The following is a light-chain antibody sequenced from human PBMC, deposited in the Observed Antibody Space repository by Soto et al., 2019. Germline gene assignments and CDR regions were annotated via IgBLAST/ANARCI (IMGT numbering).Light chain of an antibody. CDR2: AAS. J-gene: IGKJ1*01. V-gene: IGKV1-39*01. CDR1: QSISSY. CDR3: QQSYSHPLT. Sequence: DIQMTQSPSSLSASVGDRVTITCRASQSISSYLNWYQQKPGKAPKLLIYAASSLQSGVPSRFSGSGSGTDFTLTISSLQPEDFATYYCQQSYSHPLTFGQGTKVEIK.